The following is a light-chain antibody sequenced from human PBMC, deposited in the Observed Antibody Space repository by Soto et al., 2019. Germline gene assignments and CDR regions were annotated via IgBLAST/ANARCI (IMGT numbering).Light chain of an antibody. CDR2: GNT. CDR3: QSYDSSLINYV. J-gene: IGLJ1*01. Sequence: QSVRTQPPSVSGAPGQRVTISCTGSSSNIGAGYDVHWYQQLPGTAPKLLIYGNTNRPSGVPDRFSGSKSGTSASLAITGLQAEDEADYYCQSYDSSLINYVFGTGTKVTVL. V-gene: IGLV1-40*01. CDR1: SSNIGAGYD.